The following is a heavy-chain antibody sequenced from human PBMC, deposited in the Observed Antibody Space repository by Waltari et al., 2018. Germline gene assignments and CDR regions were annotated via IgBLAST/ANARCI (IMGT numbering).Heavy chain of an antibody. CDR2: IHYSGGT. CDR1: GGSISSYY. V-gene: IGHV4-59*01. Sequence: QVQLQESGPGLVKPSETLSLTCTVSGGSISSYYWTWIRQPPGKGLEWIGYIHYSGGTNYNPSLKSRVTMSVDTSRKQFSLKLSSVTAADTAVYYCARHPDYSPIFDSWGQGTLVTVSS. D-gene: IGHD1-26*01. J-gene: IGHJ4*02. CDR3: ARHPDYSPIFDS.